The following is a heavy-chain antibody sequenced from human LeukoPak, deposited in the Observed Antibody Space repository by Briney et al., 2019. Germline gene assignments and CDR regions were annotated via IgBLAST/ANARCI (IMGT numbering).Heavy chain of an antibody. V-gene: IGHV3-53*01. Sequence: GGSLRLSCAASGFTISSNYMSWVRQAPGKGLEWVSVIYSGGSTYYADSVKGRFTNSRDNSKNTLHLQMNSLRAGDTAVYYCARVFLPYSGSYFDYWGQGTLVTVSS. J-gene: IGHJ4*02. CDR3: ARVFLPYSGSYFDY. CDR2: IYSGGST. CDR1: GFTISSNY. D-gene: IGHD1-26*01.